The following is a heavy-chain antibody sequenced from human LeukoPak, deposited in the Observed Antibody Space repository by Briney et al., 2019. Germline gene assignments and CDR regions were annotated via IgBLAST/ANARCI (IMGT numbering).Heavy chain of an antibody. Sequence: GGSLRLSCAASGVTFSDYGMHWVRQAPGKGLEWVAFIRYDESNKNYAYSVKGRFTISRDNSKNTLYLQMSSLRVEDTAVYVCAKDSNRGHSSNSPDHWGQGTLVTVSS. D-gene: IGHD6-13*01. J-gene: IGHJ4*02. CDR3: AKDSNRGHSSNSPDH. V-gene: IGHV3-30*02. CDR1: GVTFSDYG. CDR2: IRYDESNK.